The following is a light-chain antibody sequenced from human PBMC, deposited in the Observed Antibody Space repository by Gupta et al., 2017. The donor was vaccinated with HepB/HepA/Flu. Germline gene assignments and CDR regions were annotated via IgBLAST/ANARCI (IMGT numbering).Light chain of an antibody. CDR1: HSVTNY. CDR2: DAS. V-gene: IGKV3-11*01. J-gene: IGKJ2*01. CDR3: KQCQQAPT. Sequence: VLTQSPATLSLAPRDSASLPCRAHHSVTNYLAWYRQKPGQAPRLLIYDASNRASGIPARFSGRGSGTDFTLKISRVEPEDVAVYYCKQCQQAPTLGEGTKVETK.